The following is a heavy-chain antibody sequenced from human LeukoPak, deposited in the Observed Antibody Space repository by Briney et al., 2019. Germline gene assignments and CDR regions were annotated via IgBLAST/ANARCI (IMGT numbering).Heavy chain of an antibody. CDR1: GGSIRSYY. D-gene: IGHD3-10*01. V-gene: IGHV4-59*01. Sequence: SETLSLPCTVSGGSIRSYYWGWIRQPPGKGLEWIGYIYYSGSTTHNPSLKSRVTMSVDTPKNQFSLKLSSVTAADTAVYFCARGLGSGSAYAMDVWGQGTTVTVSS. CDR3: ARGLGSGSAYAMDV. J-gene: IGHJ6*02. CDR2: IYYSGST.